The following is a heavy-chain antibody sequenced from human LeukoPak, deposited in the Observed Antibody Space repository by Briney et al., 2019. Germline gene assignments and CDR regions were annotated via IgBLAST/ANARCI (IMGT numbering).Heavy chain of an antibody. D-gene: IGHD6-19*01. CDR2: IPGSGGRT. Sequence: PGGSLRLSCAASGFTLTDYTMTWVRQAPGKGLEWVSAIPGSGGRTYYADSVKGRFNISRDNAKNSVYLQMNSLRAEDTAVYYCGRESGYSSTIDYWGQGTLVTVSS. CDR3: GRESGYSSTIDY. J-gene: IGHJ4*02. CDR1: GFTLTDYT. V-gene: IGHV3-23*01.